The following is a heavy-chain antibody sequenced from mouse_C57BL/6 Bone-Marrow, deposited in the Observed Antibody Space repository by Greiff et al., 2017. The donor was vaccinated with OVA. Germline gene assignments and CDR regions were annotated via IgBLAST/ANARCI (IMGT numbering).Heavy chain of an antibody. CDR2: IDPENGDT. D-gene: IGHD1-1*01. Sequence: EVQVVESGAELVRPGASVKLSCTASGFNIKDDYMHWVKQRPEQGLEWIGWIDPENGDTEYASKFQGKATITADTSSNTAYLQLSSLTSEDTAVYYCTTAGSSPYYFDYWGQGTTLTVSS. CDR3: TTAGSSPYYFDY. J-gene: IGHJ2*01. CDR1: GFNIKDDY. V-gene: IGHV14-4*01.